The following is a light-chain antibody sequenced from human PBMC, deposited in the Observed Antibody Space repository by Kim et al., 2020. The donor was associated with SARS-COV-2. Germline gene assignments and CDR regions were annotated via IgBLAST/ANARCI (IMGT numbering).Light chain of an antibody. Sequence: PGQSVTISCTGTSVGAYKYVSWYQQHPGKAPKVIIYEVSKRPSGVPDRFSGSKSGNTASLTVSGLQAEDEGDYHCSSYAGSNNVVFGGGTKVTVL. CDR2: EVS. J-gene: IGLJ2*01. CDR3: SSYAGSNNVV. CDR1: SVGAYKY. V-gene: IGLV2-8*01.